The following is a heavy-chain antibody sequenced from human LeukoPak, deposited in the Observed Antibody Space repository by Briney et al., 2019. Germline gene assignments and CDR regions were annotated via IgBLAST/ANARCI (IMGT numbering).Heavy chain of an antibody. CDR2: IWYDGSNK. D-gene: IGHD3-22*01. Sequence: QPGGSLRLSCAASGFTFSSYGMHWVRQAPGKGLEWVAVIWYDGSNKYYADSVKGRFTISRDNSKNTLYLQMNSLRTEDTAVYYCARDYYDSSGYSSFDYWGQGTLVTVSS. CDR1: GFTFSSYG. J-gene: IGHJ4*02. V-gene: IGHV3-33*01. CDR3: ARDYYDSSGYSSFDY.